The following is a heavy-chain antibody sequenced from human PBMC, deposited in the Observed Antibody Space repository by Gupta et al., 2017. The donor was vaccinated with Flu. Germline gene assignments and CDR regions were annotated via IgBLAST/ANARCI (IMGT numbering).Heavy chain of an antibody. CDR2: ISSSSSYI. Sequence: EVQLVESGGGLVKPGGSLRLSCAASGFTFSSYSMNWVRQAPGKGLEWVSSISSSSSYIYYADSVKGRFTISRDNAKNSLYLQMNSLRAEDTAVYYCASSLTVAGRLRIGYWGQGTLVTVSS. J-gene: IGHJ4*02. CDR3: ASSLTVAGRLRIGY. V-gene: IGHV3-21*01. D-gene: IGHD6-19*01. CDR1: GFTFSSYS.